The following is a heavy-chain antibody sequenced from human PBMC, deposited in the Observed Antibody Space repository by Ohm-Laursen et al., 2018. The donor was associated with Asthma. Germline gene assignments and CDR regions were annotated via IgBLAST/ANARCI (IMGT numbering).Heavy chain of an antibody. CDR2: ISYDGSNK. D-gene: IGHD3-10*01. CDR1: GFTFSSYA. J-gene: IGHJ5*02. V-gene: IGHV3-30-3*01. CDR3: AREGGGPAGSYYIPADWFDP. Sequence: SLRLSCAASGFTFSSYAMHWVRQAPGKGLEWVAVISYDGSNKYYADSVKGRFTISRDNSKNTLYLQMNSLRAEDTAVYYCAREGGGPAGSYYIPADWFDPWGQGTLVTVSS.